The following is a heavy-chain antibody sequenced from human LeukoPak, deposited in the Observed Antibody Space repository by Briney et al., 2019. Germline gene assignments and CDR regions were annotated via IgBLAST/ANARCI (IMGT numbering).Heavy chain of an antibody. D-gene: IGHD3-10*01. CDR3: VRDRHYIGNREVRFPY. CDR2: IRYDGSDE. J-gene: IGHJ4*02. V-gene: IGHV3-30*02. CDR1: GFTFTSYG. Sequence: GGSLRLSCAASGFTFTSYGMHWVRQAPGKGLEWVAFIRYDGSDEYNGDSVRGRFTISRDNSKNTLYLQMNSLRVEDTAVYYCVRDRHYIGNREVRFPYWGQGALVTVSS.